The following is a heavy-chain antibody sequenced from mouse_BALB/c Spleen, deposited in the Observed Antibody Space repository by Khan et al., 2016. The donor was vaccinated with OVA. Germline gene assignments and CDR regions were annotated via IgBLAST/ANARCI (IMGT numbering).Heavy chain of an antibody. CDR3: ASHLTGSFAY. V-gene: IGHV5-6*01. D-gene: IGHD4-1*01. CDR1: GFTFSAYS. CDR2: INSDGYYT. J-gene: IGHJ3*01. Sequence: EEQLVESGGDLMKPGGSLKLSCAASGFTFSAYSMSWVRQTPDKRLEWVASINSDGYYTYYPDSVQGRFTISRNNAKNTLSLQMNSLKSEDTAIYYCASHLTGSFAYWGQGTLVTVSA.